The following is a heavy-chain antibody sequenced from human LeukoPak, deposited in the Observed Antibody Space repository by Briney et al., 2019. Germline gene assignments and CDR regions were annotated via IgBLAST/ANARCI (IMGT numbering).Heavy chain of an antibody. Sequence: ASVKVSCKASGYTFTGYYMHWVRQAPGQGLEWMGWINPNSGGTNYAQKFQGWVTMTRDTSISTAYMELSRLRSDDTAVYYCARDGVPYVWGSLSGYWGQGTLVTVSS. V-gene: IGHV1-2*04. CDR1: GYTFTGYY. J-gene: IGHJ4*02. CDR2: INPNSGGT. CDR3: ARDGVPYVWGSLSGY. D-gene: IGHD3-16*01.